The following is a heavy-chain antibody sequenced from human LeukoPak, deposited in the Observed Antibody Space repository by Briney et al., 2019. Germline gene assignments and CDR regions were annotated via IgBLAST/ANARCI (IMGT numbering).Heavy chain of an antibody. D-gene: IGHD4-17*01. Sequence: GGSLRLSCAASGFTVSNYDMDWMRQAPGKGLEWLSYFSRSGETTLYADSVQGRFTISRDSAKNSLHLQMNSLRGEDTAVYYCASYGDYPSWGQGTLVTVSS. J-gene: IGHJ5*02. V-gene: IGHV3-48*01. CDR1: GFTVSNYD. CDR3: ASYGDYPS. CDR2: FSRSGETT.